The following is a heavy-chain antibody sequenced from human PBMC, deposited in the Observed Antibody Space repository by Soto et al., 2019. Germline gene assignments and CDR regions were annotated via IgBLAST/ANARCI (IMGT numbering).Heavy chain of an antibody. CDR2: IKQDGSEK. CDR1: GFTFSSYW. D-gene: IGHD6-13*01. Sequence: GGSLRLSCAASGFTFSSYWMSWVRQAPGKGLEWVANIKQDGSEKYYVDSVKGRFTISRDNANNSLFLQMSSLRAEDTAIYYCATSRTFDYWGQGTWSPSPQ. CDR3: ATSRTFDY. J-gene: IGHJ4*02. V-gene: IGHV3-7*01.